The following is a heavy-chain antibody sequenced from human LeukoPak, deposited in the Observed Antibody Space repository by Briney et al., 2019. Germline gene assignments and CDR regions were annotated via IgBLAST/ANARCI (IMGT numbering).Heavy chain of an antibody. V-gene: IGHV1-18*01. CDR2: ISAYNGNT. CDR1: GYTFTSYG. D-gene: IGHD3-22*01. Sequence: ASVKVSCKASGYTFTSYGISWVRQAPGQGLEWMGWISAYNGNTNYAQKLQGRVTMTTDTSTSTAYMELRSLGSDDTAVYYCARDYYYESSGPFHFGYWGQGTLVTVSS. J-gene: IGHJ4*02. CDR3: ARDYYYESSGPFHFGY.